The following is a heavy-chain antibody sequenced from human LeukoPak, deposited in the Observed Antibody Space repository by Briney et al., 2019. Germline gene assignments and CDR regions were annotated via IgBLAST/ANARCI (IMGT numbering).Heavy chain of an antibody. CDR2: ISYDGSNK. V-gene: IGHV3-30*01. Sequence: QSGGSLRLSCAASGFTFSSYAMHWVRQAPGKGLEWVAVISYDGSNKYYADSVKGRFTISRDNSKNTLYLQMNSLRAEDTAVYYCARGARIAARSYFDYWGQGTLVTVSS. J-gene: IGHJ4*02. D-gene: IGHD6-6*01. CDR3: ARGARIAARSYFDY. CDR1: GFTFSSYA.